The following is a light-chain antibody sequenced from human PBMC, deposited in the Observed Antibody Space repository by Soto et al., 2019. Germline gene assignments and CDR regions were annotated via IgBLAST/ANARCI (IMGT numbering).Light chain of an antibody. Sequence: EIVLTQSPATLSLSPGERATLSCRASQSVSSYLSWYQQKPGQAPRLLIYDASNRATGIPARFSGSGSGTDFTLTISSLEPEDFAVYYGQQRSNWPPLFTFGPGTKVDI. CDR3: QQRSNWPPLFT. CDR1: QSVSSY. J-gene: IGKJ3*01. V-gene: IGKV3-11*01. CDR2: DAS.